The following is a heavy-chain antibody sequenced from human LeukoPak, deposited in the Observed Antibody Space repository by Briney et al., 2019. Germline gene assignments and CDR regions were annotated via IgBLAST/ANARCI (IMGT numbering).Heavy chain of an antibody. J-gene: IGHJ4*02. Sequence: SETLSLTCAVYGGSFSGYYWSWIRQPPGKGLEWIGEINHSGSTDYNPSLKSRVTISVDTSKNQFSLKLSSVTAADTAVYYCARAPNWNQGTVDYWGRGTLVTVSS. CDR3: ARAPNWNQGTVDY. V-gene: IGHV4-34*01. CDR2: INHSGST. D-gene: IGHD1-20*01. CDR1: GGSFSGYY.